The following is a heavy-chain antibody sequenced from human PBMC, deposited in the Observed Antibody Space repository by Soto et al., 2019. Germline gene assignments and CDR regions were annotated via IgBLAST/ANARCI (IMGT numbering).Heavy chain of an antibody. V-gene: IGHV1-18*01. Sequence: ASVKVSCKASGYTFTSYDINWVRQAPGQGLEWMGWISAYNGNTNYAQKLQGRVTMTTDTSTSTAYMELRSLRSDDTAVYYCARDGVLAENYYCYGMDVWGQGTTVTVSS. D-gene: IGHD2-8*01. J-gene: IGHJ6*02. CDR1: GYTFTSYD. CDR3: ARDGVLAENYYCYGMDV. CDR2: ISAYNGNT.